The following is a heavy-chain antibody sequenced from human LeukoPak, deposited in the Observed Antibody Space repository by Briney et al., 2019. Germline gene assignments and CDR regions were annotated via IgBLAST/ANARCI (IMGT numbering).Heavy chain of an antibody. J-gene: IGHJ6*02. CDR2: FDPEDGET. Sequence: ASVKVSCKVSGYTLTELSMHWVRQAPGKGLEWMGGFDPEDGETIYAQKFQGRVTMTRNTSISTAYMELSSLRSEDTAVYYCARRREDTIFGVVITYYYYGMGVWGQGTTVTVSS. D-gene: IGHD3-3*01. CDR3: ARRREDTIFGVVITYYYYGMGV. CDR1: GYTLTELS. V-gene: IGHV1-24*01.